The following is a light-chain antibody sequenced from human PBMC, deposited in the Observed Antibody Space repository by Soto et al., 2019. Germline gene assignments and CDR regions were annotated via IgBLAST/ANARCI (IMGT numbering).Light chain of an antibody. CDR1: QIVGTY. Sequence: EIVLTQSPSTLSFSPGDTATLSCRASQIVGTYLAWYQQKPGKPPRLLIYEIFKRATGIPTRFTGSGSGTDVTLTISSLEPEDVAVSYCQHRDRWPPIITFGPGTTVDMK. V-gene: IGKV3-11*01. CDR3: QHRDRWPPIIT. J-gene: IGKJ3*01. CDR2: EIF.